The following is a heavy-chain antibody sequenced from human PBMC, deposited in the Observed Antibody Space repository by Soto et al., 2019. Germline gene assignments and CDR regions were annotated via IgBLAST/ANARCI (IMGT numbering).Heavy chain of an antibody. Sequence: AVKVSCKASGYTFTSYYMHWVRQAPGQGLEWMGIINPSGGSTSYAQKFQGRVTMTRDTSTSTVYVELSSLRSEDTAVYYCARVRRSSGYYYGYWGQGTPVTVSS. CDR3: ARVRRSSGYYYGY. J-gene: IGHJ4*02. CDR1: GYTFTSYY. V-gene: IGHV1-46*01. CDR2: INPSGGST. D-gene: IGHD3-22*01.